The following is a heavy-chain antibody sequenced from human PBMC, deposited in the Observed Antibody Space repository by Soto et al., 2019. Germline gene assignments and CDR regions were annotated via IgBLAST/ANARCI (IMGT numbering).Heavy chain of an antibody. CDR2: VYYSGST. D-gene: IGHD3-3*01. J-gene: IGHJ4*02. CDR3: GILEVLPPLPNYIDY. CDR1: GGSVSSSSYY. Sequence: SETLSLTCTVSGGSVSSSSYYWGWVRQPPGKGLEWIGSVYYSGSTYYNPSLESRVTISVDKSKNQFSLKLMSLSAADTAVYYCGILEVLPPLPNYIDYRGPGPLVTLSS. V-gene: IGHV4-39*01.